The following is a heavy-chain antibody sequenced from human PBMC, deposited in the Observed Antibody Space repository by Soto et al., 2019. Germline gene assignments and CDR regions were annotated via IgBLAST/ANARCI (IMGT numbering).Heavy chain of an antibody. Sequence: SETLSLTCTVSGGSVSSGSYYWSWIRQPPGKGLEWIGYIYYSGSTNYNPSLKSRVTISVDTSKNQFSLKLSSVTAADTAVYYCARDLEYCISTSCYHNWFDPWGQGTLVTVSS. CDR1: GGSVSSGSYY. D-gene: IGHD2-2*01. CDR2: IYYSGST. CDR3: ARDLEYCISTSCYHNWFDP. J-gene: IGHJ5*02. V-gene: IGHV4-61*01.